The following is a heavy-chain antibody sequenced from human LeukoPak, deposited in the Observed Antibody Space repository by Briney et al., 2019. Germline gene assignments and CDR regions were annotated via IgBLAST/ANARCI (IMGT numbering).Heavy chain of an antibody. D-gene: IGHD2-2*01. V-gene: IGHV4-28*03. J-gene: IGHJ2*01. CDR3: ARVLRSCSSSTCDGWSFDL. CDR1: GYAISSSNW. CDR2: IYYSGNT. Sequence: PSETLSLTCAVSGYAISSSNWWGWIRQPPGKGLEWIGYIYYSGNTFYNPSLKSRVTMSVDTSKNQFSLKLSSVTAVDTAVYYCARVLRSCSSSTCDGWSFDLWGRGTLVTVSS.